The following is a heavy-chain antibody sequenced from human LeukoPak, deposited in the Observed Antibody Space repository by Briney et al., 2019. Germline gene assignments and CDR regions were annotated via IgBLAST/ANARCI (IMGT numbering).Heavy chain of an antibody. Sequence: PSETLSLTCTVSGGSISSGDYYWSWIRQPPEKGLEWIGYIYYSGSTYYNPSPKSRVTISVDASKNQFSLKLSSVTAADTAVYYCARGRSSANYYFDYWGQGTLVTVSS. D-gene: IGHD4/OR15-4a*01. CDR3: ARGRSSANYYFDY. V-gene: IGHV4-30-4*02. CDR2: IYYSGST. CDR1: GGSISSGDYY. J-gene: IGHJ4*02.